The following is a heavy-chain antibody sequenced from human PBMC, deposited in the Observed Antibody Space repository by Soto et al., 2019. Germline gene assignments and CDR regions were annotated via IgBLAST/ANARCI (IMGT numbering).Heavy chain of an antibody. Sequence: EVQLVESGGGSVQPGGSLRLSGVASGITFTNYWMHWVRQVPGKGLVWVARVDSDGRGTSYADVVKGRFTISRDNAKNTLDLQRNSLRVEDTAMYYCGTVFEHWGQGIPVTVSS. CDR2: VDSDGRGT. V-gene: IGHV3-74*01. J-gene: IGHJ4*02. CDR3: GTVFEH. CDR1: GITFTNYW.